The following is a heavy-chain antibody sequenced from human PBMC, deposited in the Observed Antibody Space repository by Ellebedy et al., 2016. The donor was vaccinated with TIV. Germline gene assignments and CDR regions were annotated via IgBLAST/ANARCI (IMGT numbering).Heavy chain of an antibody. CDR2: MNPNSGNT. Sequence: ASVKVSCXASGYTFTSYDINWVRQATGQGLEWMGWMNPNSGNTGYAQKFQGRVTMTRNTSISTAYMELSSLRSEDTAVYYCATNNPILLWSGRWFDPWGQGTLVTVSS. CDR3: ATNNPILLWSGRWFDP. CDR1: GYTFTSYD. V-gene: IGHV1-8*01. D-gene: IGHD3-10*01. J-gene: IGHJ5*02.